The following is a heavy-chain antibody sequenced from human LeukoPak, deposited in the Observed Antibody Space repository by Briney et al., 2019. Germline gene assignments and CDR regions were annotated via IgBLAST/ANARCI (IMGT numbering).Heavy chain of an antibody. D-gene: IGHD5-18*01. CDR1: GGSISSGGYY. Sequence: SETLSLTCTVSGGSISSGGYYWSWIRQHPGKGLEWIGYIYYSGSTYYNPSLKSRVTISVDTSKNQFSLKLSSVTVADTAVYYCASRYSYGYWFDPWGQGTLVTVSS. J-gene: IGHJ5*02. CDR3: ASRYSYGYWFDP. CDR2: IYYSGST. V-gene: IGHV4-31*03.